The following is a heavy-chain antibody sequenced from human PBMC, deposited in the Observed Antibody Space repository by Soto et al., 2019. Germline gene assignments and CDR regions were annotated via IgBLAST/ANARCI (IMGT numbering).Heavy chain of an antibody. V-gene: IGHV4-31*03. J-gene: IGHJ5*02. CDR1: GGSISSGGYY. D-gene: IGHD3-9*01. Sequence: SETLSLTCTVSGGSISSGGYYWSWIRQHPGKGLEWIGYIYYSGSTYYNPSLKSRVTISVDTSKNQFSLKLSSVTAADTAVYYCASGPYYDILTGYDNWFDPWGQGTLVTVSS. CDR3: ASGPYYDILTGYDNWFDP. CDR2: IYYSGST.